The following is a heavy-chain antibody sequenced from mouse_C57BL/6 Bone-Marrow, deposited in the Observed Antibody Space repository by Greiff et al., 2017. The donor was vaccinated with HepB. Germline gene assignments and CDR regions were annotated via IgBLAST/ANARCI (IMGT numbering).Heavy chain of an antibody. CDR1: GFTFSDYG. CDR3: ARPIYYYGSSYPYYYAMDY. Sequence: EVQVVESGGGLVKPGGSLKLSCAASGFTFSDYGMHWVRQAPEKGLEWVAYISSGSSTIYYADTVKGRFTISRDNAKNTLFLQMTSLRSEDTAMYYCARPIYYYGSSYPYYYAMDYWGQGTSVTVSS. D-gene: IGHD1-1*01. CDR2: ISSGSSTI. J-gene: IGHJ4*01. V-gene: IGHV5-17*01.